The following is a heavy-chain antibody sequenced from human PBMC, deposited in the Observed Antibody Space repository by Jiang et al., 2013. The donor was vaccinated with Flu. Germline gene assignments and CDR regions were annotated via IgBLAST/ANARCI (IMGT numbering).Heavy chain of an antibody. CDR3: ARNIVVVVAATDPEGAFDI. J-gene: IGHJ3*02. CDR2: IDWDDDK. V-gene: IGHV2-70*11. Sequence: KPTQTLTLTCTFSGFSLSTSGMCVSWIRQPPGKALEWLARIDWDDDKYYSTSLKIRLTISKDTSKNQVVLTMTNMDPVDTATYYCARNIVVVVAATDPEGAFDIWGQGTMVTVSS. D-gene: IGHD2-15*01. CDR1: GFSLSTSGMC.